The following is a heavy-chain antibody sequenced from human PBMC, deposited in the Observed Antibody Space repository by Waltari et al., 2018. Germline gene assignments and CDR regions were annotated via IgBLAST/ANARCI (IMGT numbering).Heavy chain of an antibody. D-gene: IGHD2-15*01. Sequence: QLQLQQSGPGLVKPSGTLSPTCVGSGYPRGGTSWWSWVRQSPDKGLEWIGQVHRSGRTNYNPSFASRAIVSLDTSMNQFSLRILSATAADTAVYYCARDLGRGLFLDSWGQGTLVTVSP. V-gene: IGHV4-4*02. CDR2: VHRSGRT. CDR1: GYPRGGTSW. CDR3: ARDLGRGLFLDS. J-gene: IGHJ4*02.